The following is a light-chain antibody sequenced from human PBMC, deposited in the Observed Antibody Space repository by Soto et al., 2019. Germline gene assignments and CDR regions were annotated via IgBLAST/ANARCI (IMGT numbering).Light chain of an antibody. CDR2: DAS. CDR1: QGITGW. J-gene: IGKJ1*01. CDR3: QQYQRYWT. Sequence: DIRLTQSPSTRSASVGDRVTITFRASQGITGWLAWYQQKPGKAPKLLIFDASTLESGVPPRFTGSGSGTEFTLSISNLQPDDFATYYCQQYQRYWTFGHGTKVDIK. V-gene: IGKV1-5*01.